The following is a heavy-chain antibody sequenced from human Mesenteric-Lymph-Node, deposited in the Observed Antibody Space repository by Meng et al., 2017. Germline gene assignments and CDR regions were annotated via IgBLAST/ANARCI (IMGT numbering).Heavy chain of an antibody. CDR2: IYYSGST. CDR3: ARIAVAGTFVY. V-gene: IGHV4-39*01. Sequence: QLQLQESGPGLVKPSETLSLTCTVSGGSISSSSYYWVWIRQPPGKGLEWIGSIYYSGSTYYNPSLKSRVTISVDTSKNQFSLKLSSVTAADTAVYYCARIAVAGTFVYWGQGTLVTVSS. J-gene: IGHJ4*02. CDR1: GGSISSSSYY. D-gene: IGHD6-19*01.